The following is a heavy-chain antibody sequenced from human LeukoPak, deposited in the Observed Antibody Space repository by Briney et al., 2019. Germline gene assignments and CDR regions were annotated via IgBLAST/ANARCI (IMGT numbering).Heavy chain of an antibody. Sequence: SETLSLTCAASGDSFIGYFWTWIHQAPGKGLEWIGDINHSGRTNYNPSLQRRVSISVDTSKNQFSLNVTSVTGADTAVYYCARTSGFFDSSGFYQQNPYYFQYWGQGVLVTVSS. CDR1: GDSFIGYF. CDR2: INHSGRT. V-gene: IGHV4-34*01. D-gene: IGHD3-22*01. CDR3: ARTSGFFDSSGFYQQNPYYFQY. J-gene: IGHJ4*02.